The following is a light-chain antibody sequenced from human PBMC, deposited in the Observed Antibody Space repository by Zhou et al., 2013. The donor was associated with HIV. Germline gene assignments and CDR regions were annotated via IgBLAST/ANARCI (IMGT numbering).Light chain of an antibody. CDR3: QKYNSAPT. Sequence: DIHMTQSPSSLSASVGDRVTITCRASQGISNYLAWYQQKPGKVPKLLIYAASTLQSGVPSRFSGSGSGTDFTLTISSLQPEDVATYYCQKYNSAPTFGQGTKVEIK. J-gene: IGKJ1*01. V-gene: IGKV1-27*01. CDR2: AAS. CDR1: QGISNY.